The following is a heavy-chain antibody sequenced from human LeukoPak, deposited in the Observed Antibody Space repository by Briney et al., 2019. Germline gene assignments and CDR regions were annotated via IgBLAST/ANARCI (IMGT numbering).Heavy chain of an antibody. CDR3: ARGDSGPYYYDYYMDV. V-gene: IGHV4-61*02. CDR2: IYTSGST. Sequence: PSETLSLTCTVSGGSISSGSYYWSWIRQPAGKGLEWIGRIYTSGSTNYNPSLKSRVTISVDTSKNQFSLKLSSVTAADTAVYYCARGDSGPYYYDYYMDVWGKGTTVTVSS. CDR1: GGSISSGSYY. J-gene: IGHJ6*03. D-gene: IGHD6-19*01.